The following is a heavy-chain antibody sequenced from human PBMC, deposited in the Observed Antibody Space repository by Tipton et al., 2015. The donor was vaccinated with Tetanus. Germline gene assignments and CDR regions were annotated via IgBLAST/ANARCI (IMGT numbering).Heavy chain of an antibody. J-gene: IGHJ4*02. CDR3: ARANYDFPNKGPFDF. Sequence: TLSLTCTVSGGSIRSGDHQWNWIRQPPGKGLEWLAYISPSGRSNSNYSLKSRITVSQDKSKNQFSLKLTSVTAADTAVYYCARANYDFPNKGPFDFWGQGILVIVSA. CDR2: ISPSGRS. V-gene: IGHV4-61*08. D-gene: IGHD3-3*01. CDR1: GGSIRSGDHQ.